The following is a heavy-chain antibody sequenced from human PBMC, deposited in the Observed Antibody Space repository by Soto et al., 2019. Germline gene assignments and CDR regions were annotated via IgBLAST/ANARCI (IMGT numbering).Heavy chain of an antibody. CDR1: GGTFSIYA. D-gene: IGHD3-10*01. J-gene: IGHJ6*02. Sequence: QVQLVQSGAEVKKPGSSVKVSCKASGGTFSIYAISWLRQAPGQGLEWMGGIIPIFGTANYAQKFQGRVTITADESTRTAYMALNSLRSEDTAVYYCAGPAWELLSYYYGMDVWGQGTTVTVSS. CDR3: AGPAWELLSYYYGMDV. CDR2: IIPIFGTA. V-gene: IGHV1-69*01.